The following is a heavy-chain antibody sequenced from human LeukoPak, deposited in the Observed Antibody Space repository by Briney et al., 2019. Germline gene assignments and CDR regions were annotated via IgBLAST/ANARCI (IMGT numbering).Heavy chain of an antibody. Sequence: PSETLSLTCAVYGGSFSGYYWSWIRQPPGKGLEWIGEINHSGSTNYNPSLKSRVTISVDTSKNQFSLKLSSVTAADTAVYYCAGINYYYYYGMDVWGQGTTVTVSS. CDR1: GGSFSGYY. J-gene: IGHJ6*02. CDR3: AGINYYYYYGMDV. D-gene: IGHD2-21*01. CDR2: INHSGST. V-gene: IGHV4-34*01.